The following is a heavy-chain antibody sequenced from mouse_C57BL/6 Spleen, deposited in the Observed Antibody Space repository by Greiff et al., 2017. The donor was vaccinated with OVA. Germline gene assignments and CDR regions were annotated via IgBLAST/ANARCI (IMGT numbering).Heavy chain of an antibody. Sequence: QVQLKESGPGLVQPSQSLYITCPVSGFSLTSYGVHWVRQSPGKGLEWVGVIWSGGSNNYNAAFVSRLSISKDNSNSQVFFKMNSLQADDTAIYYCARRGAYGNYDYAMDYWGQGTSVTVSS. CDR3: ARRGAYGNYDYAMDY. J-gene: IGHJ4*01. CDR1: GFSLTSYG. CDR2: IWSGGSN. V-gene: IGHV2-2*01. D-gene: IGHD2-1*01.